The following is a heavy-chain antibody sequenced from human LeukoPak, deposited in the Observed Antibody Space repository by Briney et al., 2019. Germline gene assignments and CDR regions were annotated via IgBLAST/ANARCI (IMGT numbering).Heavy chain of an antibody. J-gene: IGHJ4*02. Sequence: SETLTLTCTVSGGSISGNSFYWGWTRRAPGKGLEGIGTFYYRGNTYYNPSHTSRATISGNTSNTQFSLNMNSSTAAATAIYCCACQTITLIFMILGGQGPLVTVPP. CDR2: FYYRGNT. D-gene: IGHD3-22*01. CDR1: GGSISGNSFY. CDR3: ACQTITLIFMIL. V-gene: IGHV4-39*01.